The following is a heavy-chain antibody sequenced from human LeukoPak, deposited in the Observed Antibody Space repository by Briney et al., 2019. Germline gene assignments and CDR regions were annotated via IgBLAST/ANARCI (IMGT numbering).Heavy chain of an antibody. J-gene: IGHJ4*02. CDR1: GFTFSSYS. CDR2: ISSSSSYI. Sequence: PGGSLRLSCAASGFTFSSYSMNWVRQAPGKGLEWVSSISSSSSYIYYADSVKGRFTISRDNARNTVYLQMNSLRVEDTAVYYCVRDFRSADYWGQGTLVTVSS. CDR3: VRDFRSADY. V-gene: IGHV3-21*01.